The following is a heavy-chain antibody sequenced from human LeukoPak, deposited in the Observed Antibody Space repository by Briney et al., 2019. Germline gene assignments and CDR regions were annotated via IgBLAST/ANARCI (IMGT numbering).Heavy chain of an antibody. CDR3: AKGGPDGNIIIIPAAILPNYYWYFDL. V-gene: IGHV3-30*02. CDR1: GFTFSSYG. CDR2: IRYDGSNK. J-gene: IGHJ2*01. D-gene: IGHD2-2*01. Sequence: GGSLRLSCAASGFTFSSYGMHWVRQAPGKGLEWVAFIRYDGSNKYYADSVKGRFTISRDNSKNTLFLQMNSLRAEDTAVYYCAKGGPDGNIIIIPAAILPNYYWYFDLWGRGTLVTVSS.